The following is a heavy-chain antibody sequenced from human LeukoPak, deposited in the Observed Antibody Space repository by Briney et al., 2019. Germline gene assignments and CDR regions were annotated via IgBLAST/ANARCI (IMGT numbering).Heavy chain of an antibody. V-gene: IGHV1-2*06. Sequence: ASVKVSCKASGYTFTGYYMHWVRQAPGQGLEWMGRINPNSGGTNYAQKFQGRVTMTRDTSISTAYMELSRLRSDDTAVYYCARIVPAATSYHDYWGQGTLSPSPQ. CDR3: ARIVPAATSYHDY. CDR2: INPNSGGT. J-gene: IGHJ4*02. D-gene: IGHD2-2*01. CDR1: GYTFTGYY.